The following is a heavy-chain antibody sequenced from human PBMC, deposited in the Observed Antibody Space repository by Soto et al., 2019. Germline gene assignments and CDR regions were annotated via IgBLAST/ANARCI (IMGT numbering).Heavy chain of an antibody. V-gene: IGHV4-34*01. J-gene: IGHJ6*02. CDR2: INHSGST. CDR1: GGSFSGYY. Sequence: SETLSLTCAVYGGSFSGYYWSWIRQPPGKGLEWIGEINHSGSTNYNPSLKSRVTISVDTSKNQFSLKLSSVTAADTAVYYCTRDAPGERPYYFYYYGMDVWGQGTTVTVSS. CDR3: TRDAPGERPYYFYYYGMDV.